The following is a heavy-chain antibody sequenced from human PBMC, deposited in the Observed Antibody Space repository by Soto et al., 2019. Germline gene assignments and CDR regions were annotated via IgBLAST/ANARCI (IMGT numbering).Heavy chain of an antibody. CDR3: AKGHSSVCYRSEFDD. V-gene: IGHV3-23*01. CDR2: ISGSGGTT. Sequence: GGSLRLSCAASGFTFSSYAMNWVRQAPGKGLEWVSAISGSGGTTSYADSVKGRFTISRDNSTNTLYREMNSLRAEDTPVYYCAKGHSSVCYRSEFDDWGQGALVTDTS. CDR1: GFTFSSYA. J-gene: IGHJ4*02. D-gene: IGHD6-19*01.